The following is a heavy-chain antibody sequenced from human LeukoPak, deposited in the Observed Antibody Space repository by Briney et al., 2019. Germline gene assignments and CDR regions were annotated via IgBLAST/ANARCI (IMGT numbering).Heavy chain of an antibody. Sequence: SETLSLTCTVSGGSISSYYWSWIRQPAGKGLEWIGRIYTSGSTNYNPSLKSRVTMSVDTSKNQFSLKLSSVTAADTAVYYCAGGTMVRGAYYYYYMDVWGKGTTVTVSS. CDR3: AGGTMVRGAYYYYYMDV. CDR1: GGSISSYY. D-gene: IGHD3-10*01. J-gene: IGHJ6*03. V-gene: IGHV4-4*07. CDR2: IYTSGST.